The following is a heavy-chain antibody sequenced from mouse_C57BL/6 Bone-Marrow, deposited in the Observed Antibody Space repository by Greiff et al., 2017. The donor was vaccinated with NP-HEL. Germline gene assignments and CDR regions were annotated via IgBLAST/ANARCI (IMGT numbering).Heavy chain of an antibody. CDR1: GYTFTSYN. J-gene: IGHJ4*01. V-gene: IGHV1-12*01. Sequence: QVQLQQSGAELVRPGASVKMSCKASGYTFTSYNMHWVKQTLRQGLEWIGAIYPGNGDTSYNQKFKGKATLTVDKSSSTAYMQLSSLTSEDSAVYFCARDYYDAMDYWGQGTSVTVSS. D-gene: IGHD2-4*01. CDR3: ARDYYDAMDY. CDR2: IYPGNGDT.